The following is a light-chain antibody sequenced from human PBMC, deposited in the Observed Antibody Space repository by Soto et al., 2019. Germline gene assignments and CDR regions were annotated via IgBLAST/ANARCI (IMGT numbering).Light chain of an antibody. CDR3: QQHYSNPVT. CDR1: QGLNSY. CDR2: ATS. Sequence: DILLTQSPSFLSASAGDRVTITCRASQGLNSYFAWYQQKPGKAPKLLLYATSTLQSAFPSRFSGSGSGAAFTLPITSLQPEDIATYYCQQHYSNPVTFGGGTKVEIK. J-gene: IGKJ4*01. V-gene: IGKV1-9*01.